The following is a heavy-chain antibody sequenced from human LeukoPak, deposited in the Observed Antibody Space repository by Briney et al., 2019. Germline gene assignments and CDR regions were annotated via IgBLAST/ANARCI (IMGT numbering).Heavy chain of an antibody. CDR1: GGSISRGGYS. CDR3: ARGGAMTDAFDI. CDR2: IYHSGST. Sequence: SETLSLTCAVSGGSISRGGYSWRWIRQPPGKGLEWIGYIYHSGSTYYNPSLKSRVTISVDRSKNQFSLKLSSVTAADTAVYYCARGGAMTDAFDIWGQGPMVTVSS. D-gene: IGHD2-2*01. J-gene: IGHJ3*02. V-gene: IGHV4-30-2*01.